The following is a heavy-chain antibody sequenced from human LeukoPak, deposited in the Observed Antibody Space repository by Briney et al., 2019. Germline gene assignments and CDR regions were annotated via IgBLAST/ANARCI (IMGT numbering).Heavy chain of an antibody. J-gene: IGHJ4*02. CDR2: ISSSGSTT. D-gene: IGHD5-18*01. V-gene: IGHV3-48*03. CDR1: GFTFSSYE. CDR3: ARETAMAALDY. Sequence: GGSLRLSCAASGFTFSSYEMTWVRQAPGKGLEWVSYISSSGSTTYYADSVKGRFTFSRDNAKNSLYLQMNSLRAEDTAVYYCARETAMAALDYWGQGTLVTVSS.